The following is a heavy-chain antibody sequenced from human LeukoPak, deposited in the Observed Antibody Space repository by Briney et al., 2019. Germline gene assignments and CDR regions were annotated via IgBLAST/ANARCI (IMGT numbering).Heavy chain of an antibody. Sequence: SVKVSCKASGGAFSSYAISWVRQAPGQGLEWMGGIIPIFGTANYAQKFQGRVTITADESTSTAYMELSSLRSEDTAVYYCARAYCGGDCYSIHWFDPWGQGTLVTVSS. CDR1: GGAFSSYA. CDR2: IIPIFGTA. CDR3: ARAYCGGDCYSIHWFDP. D-gene: IGHD2-21*02. V-gene: IGHV1-69*13. J-gene: IGHJ5*02.